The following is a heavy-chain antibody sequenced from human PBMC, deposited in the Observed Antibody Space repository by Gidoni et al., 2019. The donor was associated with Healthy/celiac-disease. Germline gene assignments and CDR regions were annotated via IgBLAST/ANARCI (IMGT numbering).Heavy chain of an antibody. D-gene: IGHD7-27*01. J-gene: IGHJ6*03. V-gene: IGHV3-33*01. CDR1: GFTFSSYG. CDR3: ARVGNLGYYYYYMDV. CDR2: IWYDGSNK. Sequence: QVQLVESGGGVVQPGRSLRLSCAASGFTFSSYGMHWVRQAPGKGLEWVAVIWYDGSNKYYADSVKGRFTISRDNSKNTLYLQMNSLRAEDTAVYYCARVGNLGYYYYYMDVWGKGTTVTVSS.